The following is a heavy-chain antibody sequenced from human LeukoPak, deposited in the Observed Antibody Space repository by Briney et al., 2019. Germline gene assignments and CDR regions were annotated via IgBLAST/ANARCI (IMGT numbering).Heavy chain of an antibody. Sequence: GGSLRLSCAASGFTFSVYNMRWIRQAPGKGLEWVSSISRSGSTKYYADSVKGRFTISRDNAKNSLFLQMNSLRAEDTAVYYCARGYLSDQDYYDSSGYYDAFDIWGQGTMVTVSS. J-gene: IGHJ3*02. V-gene: IGHV3-11*01. D-gene: IGHD3-22*01. CDR2: ISRSGSTK. CDR3: ARGYLSDQDYYDSSGYYDAFDI. CDR1: GFTFSVYN.